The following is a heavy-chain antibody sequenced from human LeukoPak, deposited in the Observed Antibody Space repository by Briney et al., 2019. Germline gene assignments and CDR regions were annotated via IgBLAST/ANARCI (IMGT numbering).Heavy chain of an antibody. D-gene: IGHD2-15*01. V-gene: IGHV3-21*01. CDR1: GFTFSSYS. Sequence: SGGSLRLSCAASGFTFSSYSMNWVRQAPGKGLEWVSSISSSSSYIYYADSVKGLFTISRDNAKNSLYLQMNSLRAEDTAVYYCARVRCSGGSCYFDYCGQGTLATVSS. J-gene: IGHJ4*02. CDR3: ARVRCSGGSCYFDY. CDR2: ISSSSSYI.